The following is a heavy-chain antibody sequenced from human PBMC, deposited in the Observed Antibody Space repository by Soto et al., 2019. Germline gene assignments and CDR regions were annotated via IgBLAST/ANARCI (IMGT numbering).Heavy chain of an antibody. D-gene: IGHD3-9*01. CDR3: AREKFDHEVFDI. CDR2: INAGNGNT. J-gene: IGHJ3*02. V-gene: IGHV1-3*01. CDR1: GYTFTSYA. Sequence: ASVKVSCKASGYTFTSYAMHWVRQAPGQRLEWMGWINAGNGNTKYSQKFQGRVTITRDTSASTAYMELSSLRSEDTAVYYCAREKFDHEVFDIWGQGTMVTVSS.